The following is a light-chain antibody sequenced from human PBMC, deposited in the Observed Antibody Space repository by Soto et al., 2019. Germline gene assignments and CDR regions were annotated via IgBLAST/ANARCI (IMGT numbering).Light chain of an antibody. Sequence: QSVLSQARSVSGSPGQSSTICCAGTNGVVGGYNCVSWYQQHPGKAPKLMIYDVSKRPSGVPDRFSGSKSGNTASLTISGLQAEDEADYFCCSYAGSYTFVFGTGTKVTVL. V-gene: IGLV2-11*01. CDR2: DVS. J-gene: IGLJ1*01. CDR1: NGVVGGYNC. CDR3: CSYAGSYTFV.